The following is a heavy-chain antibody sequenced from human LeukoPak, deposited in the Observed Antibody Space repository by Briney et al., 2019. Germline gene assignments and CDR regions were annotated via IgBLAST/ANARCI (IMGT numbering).Heavy chain of an antibody. J-gene: IGHJ4*02. D-gene: IGHD4-23*01. CDR3: ARLDYGGNSGGFDY. CDR1: GGSFSGYY. CDR2: INHSGST. V-gene: IGHV4-34*01. Sequence: SETLSLTCAVYGGSFSGYYWSWIRQPPGKGLEWIGEINHSGSTNYNPSLKSRVTISVDTSKNQFSLKLSSVTAADTAVYYCARLDYGGNSGGFDYWGQGTLVTVSS.